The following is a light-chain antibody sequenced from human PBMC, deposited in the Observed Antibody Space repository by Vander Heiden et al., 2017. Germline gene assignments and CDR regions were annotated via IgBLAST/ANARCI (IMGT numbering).Light chain of an antibody. J-gene: IGLJ1*01. CDR2: GNS. Sequence: QSVLTQPPSVPVAPGQRVTIPCTGSSSNIGAGYDVHWYQQLPGTAPKLLIYGNSNRPSGVPDRFSGSKSGTSASLAITGLQSEDEADYCCQSYDSSLSAYVFGTGTKVTVL. CDR3: QSYDSSLSAYV. V-gene: IGLV1-40*01. CDR1: SSNIGAGYD.